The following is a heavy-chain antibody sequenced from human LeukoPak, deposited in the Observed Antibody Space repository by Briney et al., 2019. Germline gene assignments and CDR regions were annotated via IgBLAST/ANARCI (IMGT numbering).Heavy chain of an antibody. CDR3: ARDQRIAAAGTRVDY. CDR2: ISAYNGNT. D-gene: IGHD6-13*01. J-gene: IGHJ4*02. V-gene: IGHV1-18*01. Sequence: ASVKVSCKASGYTFTSYGISWVRQAPGQGLEWMGWISAYNGNTNYAKKLQGRVTMTTDTSTSTAYMELRSLRSDDTAVYYCARDQRIAAAGTRVDYWGQGTLVTDSS. CDR1: GYTFTSYG.